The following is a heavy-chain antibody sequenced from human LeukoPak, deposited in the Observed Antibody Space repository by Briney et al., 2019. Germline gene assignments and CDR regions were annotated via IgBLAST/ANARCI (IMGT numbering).Heavy chain of an antibody. CDR2: IYPGDSDT. CDR1: GYIFPRYW. J-gene: IGHJ4*02. CDR3: ARLSTVTTDFDY. V-gene: IGHV5-51*01. D-gene: IGHD4-11*01. Sequence: ESLKIHRQGSGYIFPRYWMGLVRPMPGKGLEGIGIIYPGDSDTRYSPSFQGQVTISADKSISTAYLEWSSLKASDTAMYYCARLSTVTTDFDYWGQGTLVTVSS.